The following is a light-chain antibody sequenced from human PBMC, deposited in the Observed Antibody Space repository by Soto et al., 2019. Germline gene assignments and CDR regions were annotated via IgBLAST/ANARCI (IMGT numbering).Light chain of an antibody. CDR2: DAS. Sequence: DIQMTQSPSSLSASVGDRVTITCRASQDIGSHLAWYQQKPGKAPKLLIYDASSLESGVPSRFSVSGSGTEFTLTISSLQPDDFATYYCQQYNSYSFGQGTKVDI. J-gene: IGKJ1*01. CDR1: QDIGSH. V-gene: IGKV1-5*01. CDR3: QQYNSYS.